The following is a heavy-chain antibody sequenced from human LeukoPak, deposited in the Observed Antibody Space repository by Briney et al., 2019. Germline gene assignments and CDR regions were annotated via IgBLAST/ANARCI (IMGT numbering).Heavy chain of an antibody. CDR1: GFTFSSYA. Sequence: GGSLRLSCAASGFTFSSYAMSWVRQVPGKGLEWVSVISGSGDNTYYADSVKGRFTISRDSSKNMLYLQMNSLRAEDTAVYYCARDYCSSTSCYFPDSGMDVWGQGTTVTVSS. CDR2: ISGSGDNT. J-gene: IGHJ6*02. V-gene: IGHV3-23*01. D-gene: IGHD2-2*01. CDR3: ARDYCSSTSCYFPDSGMDV.